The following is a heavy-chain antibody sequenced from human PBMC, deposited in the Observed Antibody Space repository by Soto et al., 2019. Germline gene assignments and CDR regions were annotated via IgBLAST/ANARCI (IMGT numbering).Heavy chain of an antibody. J-gene: IGHJ4*02. CDR3: AKDKPGTTSFDY. CDR2: FSDRGDTT. Sequence: EVQLLESGGGLVQPGGSLRLSCAASGFTISSNAMYWVRQAPGKGLEWVSAFSDRGDTTHYADSVKGRFTISRDTSKNTLYLQLNALRADDTAVYYCAKDKPGTTSFDYWGQGTLVTVSS. CDR1: GFTISSNA. V-gene: IGHV3-23*01. D-gene: IGHD1-1*01.